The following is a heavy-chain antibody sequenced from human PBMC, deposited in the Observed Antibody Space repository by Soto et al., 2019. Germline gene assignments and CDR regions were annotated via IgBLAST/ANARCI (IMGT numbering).Heavy chain of an antibody. D-gene: IGHD2-21*01. V-gene: IGHV3-30*03. Sequence: GGSLRLSCAGSAFTFSNYGMHWVRQAPGKGLECVAVISFDGSNKYYADSVKGRFTISRDNSKNTMFLQMNSLRVEDTAVYYCATTSAYIVDCWGQGTLVTFSS. CDR3: ATTSAYIVDC. J-gene: IGHJ4*02. CDR2: ISFDGSNK. CDR1: AFTFSNYG.